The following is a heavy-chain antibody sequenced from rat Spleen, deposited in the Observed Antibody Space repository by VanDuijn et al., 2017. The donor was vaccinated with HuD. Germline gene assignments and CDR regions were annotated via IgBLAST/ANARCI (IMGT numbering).Heavy chain of an antibody. Sequence: EVQLVESGGGLLQPGRSLKLSCAASGFTFSNHDMAWVRQAPTKGLEWVASISYEGSSTYYGDSVKGRFTISRANAKNTLYLQMNSLRSEDTATYYCARPGITSYVMDAWGQGASVTVSS. J-gene: IGHJ4*01. V-gene: IGHV5-22*01. CDR2: ISYEGSST. CDR1: GFTFSNHD. CDR3: ARPGITSYVMDA. D-gene: IGHD1-4*01.